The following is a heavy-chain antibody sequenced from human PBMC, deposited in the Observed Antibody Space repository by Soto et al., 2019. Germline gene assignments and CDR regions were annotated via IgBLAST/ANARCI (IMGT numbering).Heavy chain of an antibody. Sequence: GGSLRLSCVASGFSFSNYNMNWVCQAPGKGLEWVSYITDSSDTVHYADSVRGRFTISRDNAESSLYLQMNSLRDEDTAVYFCARDFGHGYYLDYWGRGTLVTVSS. CDR3: ARDFGHGYYLDY. CDR1: GFSFSNYN. CDR2: ITDSSDTV. J-gene: IGHJ4*02. D-gene: IGHD3-3*01. V-gene: IGHV3-48*02.